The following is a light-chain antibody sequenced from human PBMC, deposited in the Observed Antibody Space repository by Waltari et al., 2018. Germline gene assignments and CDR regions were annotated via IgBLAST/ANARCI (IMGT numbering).Light chain of an antibody. Sequence: DIPMPQSPPTQSTSVGDRVTITCRASENVNSWLAWYQVKPGKAPKLLIQKASNLESGVPSRFSGSGSGTEFALTISSLQADDFATYYCQQYRINPWTFGQGTKVEI. CDR1: ENVNSW. J-gene: IGKJ1*01. CDR3: QQYRINPWT. V-gene: IGKV1-5*03. CDR2: KAS.